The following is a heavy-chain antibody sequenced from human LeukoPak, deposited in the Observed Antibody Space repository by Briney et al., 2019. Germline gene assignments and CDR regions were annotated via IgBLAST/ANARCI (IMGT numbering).Heavy chain of an antibody. J-gene: IGHJ6*02. Sequence: GGSLRLSCAASGFTFSSYAMHWVRQAPGKGLEWVAVISYDGSNKYYADSVKGRFTISRDNSKNTLYLQMNSLRAEDTAVYYCARNSRGYCSSTSCIWYYYYGMDVWGQGTTVTVSS. V-gene: IGHV3-30*04. CDR1: GFTFSSYA. D-gene: IGHD2-2*01. CDR3: ARNSRGYCSSTSCIWYYYYGMDV. CDR2: ISYDGSNK.